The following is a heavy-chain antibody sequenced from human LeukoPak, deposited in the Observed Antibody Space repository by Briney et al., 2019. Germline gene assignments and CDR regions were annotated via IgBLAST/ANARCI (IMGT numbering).Heavy chain of an antibody. D-gene: IGHD3-22*01. CDR3: AKRHDSNGPTGYFDY. J-gene: IGHJ4*02. V-gene: IGHV3-23*01. CDR2: VSGSGGTT. Sequence: GGSLRLSCAASGFSFSGYAMSWVRQAPGKGLEWVSSVSGSGGTTYYADSVKGRFTISRDNSKNTVDLQVNSLRAEDTAVSYCAKRHDSNGPTGYFDYWGQGILVTVSS. CDR1: GFSFSGYA.